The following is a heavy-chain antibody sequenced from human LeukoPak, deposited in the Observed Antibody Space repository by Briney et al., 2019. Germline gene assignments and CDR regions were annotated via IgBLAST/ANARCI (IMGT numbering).Heavy chain of an antibody. CDR3: AKSWEQWLVRGFDY. CDR2: ISYDGSNK. Sequence: TGRSLRLSCAASGFTFSSYGMHWGRQAPGKGLEWVAVISYDGSNKYYADSVKGRFTISRDNSKNTLYLQMNSLRAEDTAVYYCAKSWEQWLVRGFDYWGQGTLVTVSS. D-gene: IGHD6-19*01. J-gene: IGHJ4*02. V-gene: IGHV3-30*18. CDR1: GFTFSSYG.